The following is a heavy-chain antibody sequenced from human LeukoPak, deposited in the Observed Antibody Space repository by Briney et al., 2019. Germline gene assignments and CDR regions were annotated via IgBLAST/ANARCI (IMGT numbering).Heavy chain of an antibody. J-gene: IGHJ4*02. Sequence: GGSLRLSCAASGFTFTSYSMNWVRQAPGKGLEWVSSISSSSSYIYYADSVKGRFTISRDNAKNSLYLQMSSLRAEDTAVYYCARGYSGSYPNWGQGTLVTVSS. CDR1: GFTFTSYS. CDR2: ISSSSSYI. D-gene: IGHD1-26*01. V-gene: IGHV3-21*01. CDR3: ARGYSGSYPN.